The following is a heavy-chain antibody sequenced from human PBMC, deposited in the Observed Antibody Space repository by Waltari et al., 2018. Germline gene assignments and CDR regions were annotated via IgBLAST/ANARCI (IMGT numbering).Heavy chain of an antibody. Sequence: QVQLQESGPGLVKPSETLSLTCTVSGGSISSYYWSWIRQPPGKGLEWIGYIYYSGSTNYHPSLKSRVTISVDTSKNQFSLKLSSVTAADTAVYYCARANAAGSYSYYFDYWGQGTLVTVSS. V-gene: IGHV4-59*01. CDR3: ARANAAGSYSYYFDY. CDR2: IYYSGST. D-gene: IGHD3-10*01. CDR1: GGSISSYY. J-gene: IGHJ4*02.